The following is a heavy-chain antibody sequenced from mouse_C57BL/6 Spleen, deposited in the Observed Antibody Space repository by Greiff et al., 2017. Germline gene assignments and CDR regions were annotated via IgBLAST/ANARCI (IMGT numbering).Heavy chain of an antibody. J-gene: IGHJ1*03. Sequence: VQLQQSGPELVKPGASVKISCKASGYTFTDYYMNWVKQSHGKSLEWIGDINPNNGGTSYNQKFKGKATLTVDKSSSTAYIALRRLTSEDSAVYFCASRVTTVIGLDVWGTGTTVTVSS. V-gene: IGHV1-26*01. CDR1: GYTFTDYY. D-gene: IGHD1-1*01. CDR2: INPNNGGT. CDR3: ASRVTTVIGLDV.